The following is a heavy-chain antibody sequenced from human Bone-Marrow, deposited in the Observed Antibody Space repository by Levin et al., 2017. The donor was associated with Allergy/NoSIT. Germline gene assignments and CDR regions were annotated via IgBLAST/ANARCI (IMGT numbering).Heavy chain of an antibody. CDR1: GGSIISSY. Sequence: SQTLSLTCTVSGGSIISSYWSWIRQPPGKGLEWIGYIYYSGSTNYNSSLKSRVSISVDTSKNQFSLELTSVTAADTAVYYCARTPSSIAALTYYYYGLDVWGQGTTVTVSS. J-gene: IGHJ6*02. V-gene: IGHV4-59*01. CDR2: IYYSGST. D-gene: IGHD6-6*01. CDR3: ARTPSSIAALTYYYYGLDV.